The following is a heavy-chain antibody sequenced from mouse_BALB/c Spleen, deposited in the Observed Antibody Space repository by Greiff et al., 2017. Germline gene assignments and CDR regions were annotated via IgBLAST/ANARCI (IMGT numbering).Heavy chain of an antibody. CDR3: ARVLRPPHFDY. D-gene: IGHD1-2*01. Sequence: VKVVESGAELAKPGASVKMSCKASGYTFTSYWMHWVKQRPGQGLEWIGYINPSTGYTEYNQKFKDKATLTADKSSSTAYMQLSSLTSEDSAVYYCARVLRPPHFDYWGQGTTLTVSS. V-gene: IGHV1-7*01. J-gene: IGHJ2*01. CDR1: GYTFTSYW. CDR2: INPSTGYT.